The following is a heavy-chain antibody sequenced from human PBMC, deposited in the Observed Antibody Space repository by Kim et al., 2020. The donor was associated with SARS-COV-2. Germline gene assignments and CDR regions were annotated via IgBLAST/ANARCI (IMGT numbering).Heavy chain of an antibody. J-gene: IGHJ4*02. D-gene: IGHD6-19*01. V-gene: IGHV6-1*01. Sequence: SVTSRIAIHPDTSKNQFSLQLNSVTPEDTAVYYCARGPPNSSGWYYFDYWGQGTLVTVSS. CDR3: ARGPPNSSGWYYFDY.